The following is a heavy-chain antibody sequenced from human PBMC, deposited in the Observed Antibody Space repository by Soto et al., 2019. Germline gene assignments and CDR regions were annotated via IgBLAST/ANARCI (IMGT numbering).Heavy chain of an antibody. J-gene: IGHJ4*02. V-gene: IGHV2-5*02. CDR2: IYWDDDK. CDR3: AHIVADPKFDY. Sequence: GLDLEWLALIYWDDDKRYSPSLKSRLTITKDTSKNQVVLTMTNMDPVDTATYYCAHIVADPKFDYWGQGTLVTVSS.